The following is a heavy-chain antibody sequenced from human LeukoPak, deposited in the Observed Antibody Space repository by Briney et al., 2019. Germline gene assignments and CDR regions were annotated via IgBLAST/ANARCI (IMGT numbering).Heavy chain of an antibody. Sequence: SETLSLTCTVSGGSISSSSYYWGWIRQPPGKGLEWIGTIYYSGTTYYNPSLRSRVTISVDTSKNQFSLKLSSVTAADTAVYYCARWIAVAPDYWGQGALVTVSS. D-gene: IGHD6-19*01. V-gene: IGHV4-39*07. CDR3: ARWIAVAPDY. J-gene: IGHJ4*02. CDR2: IYYSGTT. CDR1: GGSISSSSYY.